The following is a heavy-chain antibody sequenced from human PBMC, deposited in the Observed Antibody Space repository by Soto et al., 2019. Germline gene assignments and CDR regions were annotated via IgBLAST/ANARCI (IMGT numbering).Heavy chain of an antibody. V-gene: IGHV3-33*01. CDR1: GFAFSSFG. D-gene: IGHD3-16*01. CDR2: IWYDGSDK. Sequence: LRLSCAASGFAFSSFGMHWVRQAPGKGLEWVAIIWYDGSDKYYADSVKGRFTISRDNSKNTLYLQMNSLRAEDTAVYHCAFGNLSYYFDYWGQGTPVTVSS. CDR3: AFGNLSYYFDY. J-gene: IGHJ4*02.